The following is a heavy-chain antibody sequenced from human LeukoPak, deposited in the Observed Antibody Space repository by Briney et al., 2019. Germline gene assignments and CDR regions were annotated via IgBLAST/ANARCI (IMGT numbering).Heavy chain of an antibody. CDR1: GFTVSSNY. CDR3: ATSSNAYNDH. Sequence: GGSLRLSCVVSGFTVSSNYMSWVRQASGKGLEWVGRIRNKANNYATTYAASVRGRFTISRDDSKNTAYLQMNSLKTEDTALYYCATSSNAYNDHWGQGTLVTVSS. D-gene: IGHD5-24*01. V-gene: IGHV3-73*01. CDR2: IRNKANNYAT. J-gene: IGHJ4*02.